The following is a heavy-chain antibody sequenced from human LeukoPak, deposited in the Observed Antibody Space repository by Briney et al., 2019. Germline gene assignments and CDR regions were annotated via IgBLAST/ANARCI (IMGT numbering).Heavy chain of an antibody. D-gene: IGHD3-10*01. V-gene: IGHV3-20*01. CDR2: INWNGGST. Sequence: GGSLRLSCEASGFNFDDYGMTWVRQAPGKGLEWVSFINWNGGSTGYADSVKGRFTISRDNAKNSLYLQMNSLRAEDTALYHCARTSMVRGVIKTFDYWGQGTLVTVSS. CDR3: ARTSMVRGVIKTFDY. J-gene: IGHJ4*02. CDR1: GFNFDDYG.